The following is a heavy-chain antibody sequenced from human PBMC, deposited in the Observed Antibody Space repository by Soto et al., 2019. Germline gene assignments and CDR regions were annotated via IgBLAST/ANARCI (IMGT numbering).Heavy chain of an antibody. V-gene: IGHV3-30*18. J-gene: IGHJ4*02. CDR3: AKEGGLSGSYYISSSYYFDY. CDR2: ISYDGSNT. CDR1: GFTFSSYG. Sequence: QVQLVESGGGVVQPGRSLRLSCVASGFTFSSYGMHWVRQAPGKGLEWVAIISYDGSNTYYADSVKGRFTISRDNSKNSLYLQMSSLRAEDLSVYYCAKEGGLSGSYYISSSYYFDYWGQGTLVTVSS. D-gene: IGHD1-26*01.